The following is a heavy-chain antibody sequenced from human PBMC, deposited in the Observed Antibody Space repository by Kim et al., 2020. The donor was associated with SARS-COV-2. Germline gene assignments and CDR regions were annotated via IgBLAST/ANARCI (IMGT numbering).Heavy chain of an antibody. CDR1: GGSINNYY. Sequence: SETLSLTCTVSGGSINNYYWSWIRQPAGEGLEWIGRIGPSGDTIYNPSLKSRVTISVDTSKSQFSLRLNSVTAADTAVYYCATAWGSMDVWGQGTTANVS. J-gene: IGHJ6*02. CDR3: ATAWGSMDV. V-gene: IGHV4-4*07. D-gene: IGHD3-16*01. CDR2: IGPSGDT.